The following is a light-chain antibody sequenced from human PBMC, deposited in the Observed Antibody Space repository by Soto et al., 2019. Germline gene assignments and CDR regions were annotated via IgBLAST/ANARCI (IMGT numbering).Light chain of an antibody. CDR1: QIVNHNY. Sequence: EIVLTHSPGTLSLSPGERATLSCRASQIVNHNYLAWYQQKPGQAPRLVVYGASSRATGVPDRFSASGSGTDFTLTISRLEPEDFAVYYCQQYAKAPLTFGPGTKV. V-gene: IGKV3-20*01. CDR2: GAS. CDR3: QQYAKAPLT. J-gene: IGKJ1*01.